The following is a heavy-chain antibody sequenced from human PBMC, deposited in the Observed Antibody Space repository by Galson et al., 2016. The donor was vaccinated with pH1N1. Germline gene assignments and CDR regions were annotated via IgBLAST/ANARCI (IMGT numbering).Heavy chain of an antibody. J-gene: IGHJ5*02. CDR3: ARDGGDYGGAGQYKYFDT. CDR1: GGSISSRNW. CDR2: IYHIGGT. Sequence: LSLTCAVSGGSISSRNWWGWVRQPPGQGLEWIGEIYHIGGTNYNLSLKSRVTIALDKSKNHFSLNLASVTAADTAVYYCARDGGDYGGAGQYKYFDTWGQGTLVTVSS. V-gene: IGHV4-4*02. D-gene: IGHD4-23*01.